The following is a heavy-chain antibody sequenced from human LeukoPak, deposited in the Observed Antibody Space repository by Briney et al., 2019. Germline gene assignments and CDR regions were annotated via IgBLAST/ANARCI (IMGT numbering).Heavy chain of an antibody. CDR3: TTIKRGDIFGYFDF. J-gene: IGHJ4*02. CDR1: GGSISSYH. D-gene: IGHD5-18*01. CDR2: MYYTGVP. V-gene: IGHV4-59*01. Sequence: SETLSLTCTFSGGSISSYHWNWIRQTPGKGLEWIGYMYYTGVPNYNPSLKSRVAISVDSSKNQFSLKVTSVTAADTAIYYCTTIKRGDIFGYFDFWGQGALVTVSS.